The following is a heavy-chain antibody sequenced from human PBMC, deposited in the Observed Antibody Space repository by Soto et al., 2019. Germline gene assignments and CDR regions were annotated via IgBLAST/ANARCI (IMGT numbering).Heavy chain of an antibody. Sequence: ASVKVSCKASGYTFTGYYMHWVRQAPGQGLEWMGWINPNSGGTNYAQKFQGWVTMTRDTSISTAYMELSRLRSDDTAVYYCARDAKANNDVTGVLSEPYYYYYGMDVWGQGTTVTVSS. V-gene: IGHV1-2*04. D-gene: IGHD1-1*01. CDR1: GYTFTGYY. CDR3: ARDAKANNDVTGVLSEPYYYYYGMDV. CDR2: INPNSGGT. J-gene: IGHJ6*02.